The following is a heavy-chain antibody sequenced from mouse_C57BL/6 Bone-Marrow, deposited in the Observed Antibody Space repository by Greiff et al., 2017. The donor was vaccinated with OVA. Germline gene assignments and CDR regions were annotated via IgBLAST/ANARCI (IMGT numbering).Heavy chain of an antibody. V-gene: IGHV1-63*01. CDR2: IYPGGGYT. Sequence: VQLQQSGAELVRPGTSVTMSCKASGYTFTNYWIGWAKQRPGHGLEWIGDIYPGGGYTNYNEKFKGKATLTADKSSSTAYMQFSRLTSEDSAIYYCARVTTVVEYWGQGTTLTVSS. J-gene: IGHJ2*01. D-gene: IGHD1-1*01. CDR1: GYTFTNYW. CDR3: ARVTTVVEY.